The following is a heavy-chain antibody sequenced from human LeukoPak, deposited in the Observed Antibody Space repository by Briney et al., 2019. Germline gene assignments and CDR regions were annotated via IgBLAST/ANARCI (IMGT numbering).Heavy chain of an antibody. CDR2: INHSGGT. V-gene: IGHV4-34*01. CDR1: GGSFSGYY. D-gene: IGHD3-10*01. CDR3: ARQRRVRGAKEVYYYYYYYMDV. J-gene: IGHJ6*03. Sequence: SETLSLTCTVYGGSFSGYYWSWIRQPPGKGLEWIGEINHSGGTNYNPSLKSRVTISVDTSKNQFSLKLSSVTAADTAVYYCARQRRVRGAKEVYYYYYYYMDVWGKGTTVTISS.